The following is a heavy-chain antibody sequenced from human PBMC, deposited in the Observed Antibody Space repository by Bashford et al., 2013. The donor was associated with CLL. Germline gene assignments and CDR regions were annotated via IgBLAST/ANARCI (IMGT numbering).Heavy chain of an antibody. Sequence: SETLSLTCAVYGGSFSGYYWSWIRQPPGKGRGVDWGKYNHSGSTNYNPSLKSRVTISVDTSKNQFSLKLSSVTAADTAVYYCARGPMIVVVINPGEPYYYYYYGMDVWGPRDHGHRLL. CDR1: GGSFSGYY. CDR2: YNHSGST. D-gene: IGHD3-22*01. V-gene: IGHV4-34*01. J-gene: IGHJ6*02. CDR3: ARGPMIVVVINPGEPYYYYYYGMDV.